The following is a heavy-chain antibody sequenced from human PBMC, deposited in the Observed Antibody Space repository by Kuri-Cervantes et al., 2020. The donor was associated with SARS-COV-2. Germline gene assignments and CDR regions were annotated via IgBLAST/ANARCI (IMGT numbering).Heavy chain of an antibody. CDR3: ARARYYDFWSGYSTLDAFDI. V-gene: IGHV4-38-2*01. D-gene: IGHD3-3*01. CDR1: GYSISSGYY. J-gene: IGHJ3*02. CDR2: IYHSGST. Sequence: SQTLSLTCAVSGYSISSGYYWGWIRQPPGKGLEWIGSIYHSGSTYYNPSLKSRVTISVDTSKNQFSLKLSSVTAADTAVYYCARARYYDFWSGYSTLDAFDIWGQGTMVTVSS.